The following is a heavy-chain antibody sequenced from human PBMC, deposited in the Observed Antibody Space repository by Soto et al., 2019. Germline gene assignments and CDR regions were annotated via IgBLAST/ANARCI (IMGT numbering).Heavy chain of an antibody. CDR1: GFTFSAFW. CDR2: IKRDGTVT. V-gene: IGHV3-7*04. D-gene: IGHD2-21*01. CDR3: ARDLSPPGEFFYEAFAV. Sequence: EVQLVESGGGLVQPGESLRLSCAASGFTFSAFWMTWLRQAPGKGLEWVANIKRDGTVTHYGDSVEGRCTLSRDNAQNSLFLQLNSLRPEDTAMYYCARDLSPPGEFFYEAFAVWGQGTFVTVSS. J-gene: IGHJ3*01.